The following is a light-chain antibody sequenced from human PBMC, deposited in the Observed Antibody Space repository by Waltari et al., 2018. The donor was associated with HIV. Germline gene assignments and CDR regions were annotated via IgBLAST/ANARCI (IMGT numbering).Light chain of an antibody. V-gene: IGLV1-47*01. CDR1: NSNIGNIY. Sequence: SVLTQPPSASATPGQRVTISCSGTNSNIGNIYVYWYQQLPETAPKVLIYGNNYRPSGVPDRFCGSKSGTSASLAIRGDRSEDEADYYCATWDDNLSGGVFGGGTKLTVL. CDR2: GNN. CDR3: ATWDDNLSGGV. J-gene: IGLJ3*02.